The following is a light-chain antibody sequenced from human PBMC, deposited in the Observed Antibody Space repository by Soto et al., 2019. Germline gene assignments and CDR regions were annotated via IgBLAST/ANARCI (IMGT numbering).Light chain of an antibody. CDR1: SSDVGGYNS. J-gene: IGLJ1*01. V-gene: IGLV2-8*01. CDR2: EVS. Sequence: QSALTQPPSASGSPVQSVTISCTGTSSDVGGYNSVSWYQHHPRKAPKLMIYEVSKRPSGVPDRFSGSKSANTASLTVSGLQAEDEADYYCSSYAGSSNYVFGTGTKVTVL. CDR3: SSYAGSSNYV.